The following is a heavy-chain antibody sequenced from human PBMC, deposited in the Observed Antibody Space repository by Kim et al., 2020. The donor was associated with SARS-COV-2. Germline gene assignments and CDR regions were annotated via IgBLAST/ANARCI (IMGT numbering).Heavy chain of an antibody. CDR1: GGTFSSYA. D-gene: IGHD3-22*01. CDR3: ARDAFSSTMIVVATPDAFDI. V-gene: IGHV1-69*04. Sequence: SVKVSCKASGGTFSSYAISWVRQAPGQGLEWMGRIIPILGIANYAQKFQGRVTITADKSTSTAYMELSSLRSEDMAVYYCARDAFSSTMIVVATPDAFDIWGQGTMVTVSS. J-gene: IGHJ3*02. CDR2: IIPILGIA.